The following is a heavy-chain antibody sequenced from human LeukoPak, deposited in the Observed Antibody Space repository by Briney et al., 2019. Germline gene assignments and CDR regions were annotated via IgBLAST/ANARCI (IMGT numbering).Heavy chain of an antibody. D-gene: IGHD5-12*01. CDR2: ISYDGSDK. V-gene: IGHV3-30*18. J-gene: IGHJ4*02. CDR3: VKGLTWLRQYDLDF. Sequence: GRSLRLSCAASGFTFSNYGMHWVRQAPGKGLEWVSVISYDGSDKYYTDSVKGRFTISRDTSRNTLSLQMNGLRPEDTAVYYCVKGLTWLRQYDLDFWGQGTLVTVSS. CDR1: GFTFSNYG.